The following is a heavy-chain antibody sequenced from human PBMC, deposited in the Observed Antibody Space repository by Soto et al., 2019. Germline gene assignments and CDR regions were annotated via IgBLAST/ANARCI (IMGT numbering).Heavy chain of an antibody. CDR3: AREMAAPRDHYYGLDV. CDR2: MSYDGSHK. V-gene: IGHV3-30-3*01. CDR1: RFTFSNYA. D-gene: IGHD6-13*01. Sequence: QVQLVESGGGVVQPGRSLRLTCAASRFTFSNYAMHWVRQAPGKGLEWVAIMSYDGSHKYYADSVKGRFTISRDSSANKLYLQMNSQRAEDTAVYYCAREMAAPRDHYYGLDVWGQGTTVTVSS. J-gene: IGHJ6*02.